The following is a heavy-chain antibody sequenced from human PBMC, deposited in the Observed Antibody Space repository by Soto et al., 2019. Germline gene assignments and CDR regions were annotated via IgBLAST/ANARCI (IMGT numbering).Heavy chain of an antibody. V-gene: IGHV4-59*01. CDR3: AREYSGYEGDYYYYMDV. Sequence: SETLSLTCTVSGGSISSYYWSWIRQPPGKGLEWIGYIYYSGSTNYNPSLKSRVTISVDTSKNQFSLKLSSVTAADTAVYYCAREYSGYEGDYYYYMDVWGKGTTVTVSS. CDR1: GGSISSYY. CDR2: IYYSGST. D-gene: IGHD5-12*01. J-gene: IGHJ6*03.